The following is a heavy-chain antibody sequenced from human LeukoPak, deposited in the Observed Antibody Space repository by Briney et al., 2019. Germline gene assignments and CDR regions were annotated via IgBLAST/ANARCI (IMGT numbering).Heavy chain of an antibody. CDR3: ARQYSSSWYVFDY. V-gene: IGHV5-51*01. Sequence: GESLKISCKGSGYSFTSYWIGWVRQMPGKGLEWMGIIYPGDSDTRYSPSFQGQVTISADKSVSTAYLQWSSLKASDTAMYYCARQYSSSWYVFDYWGQGTLVTVSS. CDR1: GYSFTSYW. CDR2: IYPGDSDT. D-gene: IGHD6-13*01. J-gene: IGHJ4*02.